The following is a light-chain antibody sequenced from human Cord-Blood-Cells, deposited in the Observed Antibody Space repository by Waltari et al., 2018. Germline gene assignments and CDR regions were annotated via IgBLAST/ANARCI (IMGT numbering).Light chain of an antibody. Sequence: QSALTQPASVSGSPGQAITIPCTGTSTAVGSYNLVSWYQQHPGNAPKLMIYEVSKRPSGVSNRFSGSKSGNTASLTISGLQAEDEADYYCCSYAGSSTLEVFGGGTKLTVL. V-gene: IGLV2-23*02. CDR3: CSYAGSSTLEV. CDR1: STAVGSYNL. J-gene: IGLJ3*02. CDR2: EVS.